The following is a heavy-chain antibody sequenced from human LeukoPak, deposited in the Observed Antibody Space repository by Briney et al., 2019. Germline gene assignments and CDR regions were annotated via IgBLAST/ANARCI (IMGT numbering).Heavy chain of an antibody. V-gene: IGHV3-30*18. J-gene: IGHJ4*02. CDR1: GFTLSTFG. CDR3: AKDHSGGLFDY. CDR2: ISHDGSQK. Sequence: GRSLRLSCAASGFTLSTFGMHWLRQAPGKGLEWVAVISHDGSQKYYADSIKDRFIIFRDNSKSTLYLQLSSLRGEDTAVYYCAKDHSGGLFDYWGQGTLVTVSS. D-gene: IGHD6-19*01.